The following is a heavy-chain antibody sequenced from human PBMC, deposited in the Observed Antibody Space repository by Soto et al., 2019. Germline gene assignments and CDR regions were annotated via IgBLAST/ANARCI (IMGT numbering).Heavy chain of an antibody. CDR3: AREVGYSSSSVVLYYYYGMDV. V-gene: IGHV3-30-3*01. CDR1: GFTFSSYA. D-gene: IGHD6-13*01. J-gene: IGHJ6*02. CDR2: ISYDGSNK. Sequence: QVQLVESVGGVVQPGRSLRLSCAASGFTFSSYAMHWVRQAPGKGLEWVAVISYDGSNKYYADSVKGRFTISRDNSKNTLYLQMNSLRAEDTAVYYCAREVGYSSSSVVLYYYYGMDVWGQGTTVTVSS.